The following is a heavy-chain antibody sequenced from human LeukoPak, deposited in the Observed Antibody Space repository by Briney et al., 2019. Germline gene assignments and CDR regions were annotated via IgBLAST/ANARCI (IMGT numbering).Heavy chain of an antibody. Sequence: GGSLRLSCAASGFTFNSYAMYWVRQAPGKGLEWVSAISISGENTYYADSVKGRFTISRDTSRNTLYLQMHSLRAEDTAVYYCARLISTSSSRFSDYWGQGTLVTVSS. CDR2: ISISGENT. CDR3: ARLISTSSSRFSDY. J-gene: IGHJ4*02. D-gene: IGHD6-6*01. V-gene: IGHV3-23*01. CDR1: GFTFNSYA.